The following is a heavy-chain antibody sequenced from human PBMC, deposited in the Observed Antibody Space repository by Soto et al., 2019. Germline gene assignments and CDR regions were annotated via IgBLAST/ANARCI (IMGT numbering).Heavy chain of an antibody. CDR1: GFTFSSYA. V-gene: IGHV3-23*01. J-gene: IGHJ4*02. Sequence: EVQLLESGGGLVQPGGSLRLSCAASGFTFSSYAMSWVRQAPGKGLEWVSVISGSGGSTYYADSVKGRFTISRDNSRNTLYLQMNSLRAEDTAVYYCARRTSGWYLDYWGQGTLVTVSS. D-gene: IGHD6-19*01. CDR2: ISGSGGST. CDR3: ARRTSGWYLDY.